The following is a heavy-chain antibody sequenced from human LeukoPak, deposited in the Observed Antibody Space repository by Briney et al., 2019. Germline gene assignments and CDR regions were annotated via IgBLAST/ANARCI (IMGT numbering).Heavy chain of an antibody. CDR2: IRGESYGGAA. CDR1: GLNFTGNA. Sequence: GGSLRLSCTVSGLNFTGNAINWFRQPPGKGLEWVGYIRGESYGGAADFAPSVRDRFTLSRDDSKSSAYLQMNNLKIDDTAVYYCTGSGFEHWGQGTRVIVSS. D-gene: IGHD5-12*01. J-gene: IGHJ5*02. V-gene: IGHV3-49*03. CDR3: TGSGFEH.